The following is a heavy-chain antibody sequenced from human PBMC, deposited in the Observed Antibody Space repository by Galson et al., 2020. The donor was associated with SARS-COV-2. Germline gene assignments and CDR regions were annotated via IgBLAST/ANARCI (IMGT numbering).Heavy chain of an antibody. CDR2: INRNSGSI. CDR3: VKDIGDYYDTSGYYGAFDL. D-gene: IGHD3-22*01. CDR1: TFTFEHYA. Sequence: SLKISCAASTFTFEHYAMHWVRQAPGKGLEWDSGINRNSGSIGYADSVKGRFTISRDNANNSLYLQMNSLRAEDTALYYCVKDIGDYYDTSGYYGAFDLWGQGTLVTVS. V-gene: IGHV3-9*01. J-gene: IGHJ3*01.